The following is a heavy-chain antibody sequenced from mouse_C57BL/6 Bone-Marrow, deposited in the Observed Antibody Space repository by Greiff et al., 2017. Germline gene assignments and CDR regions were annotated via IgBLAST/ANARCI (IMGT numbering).Heavy chain of an antibody. Sequence: EVKLVESGGDLLKPGGSLKLSCAASGFTFSSYGMSWVRQTPDKRLEWVSTISSGGSYTYYPDSVKGRFTTARDNAKNTLYLQMSSLKSEDTAMYYCARRGTTVVARAMDYWGQGTSVTVSS. J-gene: IGHJ4*01. CDR2: ISSGGSYT. D-gene: IGHD1-1*01. CDR1: GFTFSSYG. CDR3: ARRGTTVVARAMDY. V-gene: IGHV5-6*02.